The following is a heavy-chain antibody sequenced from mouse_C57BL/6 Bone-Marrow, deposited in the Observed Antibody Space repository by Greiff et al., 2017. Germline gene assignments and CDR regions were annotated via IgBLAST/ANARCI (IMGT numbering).Heavy chain of an antibody. CDR3: AREGLPYFDY. CDR1: GYTFTSYG. V-gene: IGHV1-81*01. Sequence: VQRVESGAELARPGASVKLSCKASGYTFTSYGISWVKQRTGQGLEWIGEIYPRSGNTYYNEKFKGKATLTADKSSSTAYMELRSLTSEDSAVYFCAREGLPYFDYWGQGTTLTVSS. CDR2: IYPRSGNT. J-gene: IGHJ2*01. D-gene: IGHD2-1*01.